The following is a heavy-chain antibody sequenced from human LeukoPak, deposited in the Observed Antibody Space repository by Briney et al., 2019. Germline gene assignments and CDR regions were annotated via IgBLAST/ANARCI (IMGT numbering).Heavy chain of an antibody. J-gene: IGHJ4*02. CDR3: AKDEVVGATSDC. CDR1: GFTFSTYA. CDR2: ISGSGGNT. V-gene: IGHV3-23*01. Sequence: GGSPRLSCAASGFTFSTYAMSWVRQAPGKGLEWVSTISGSGGNTYYADSVKGRFTISRDNSKNTLNLQMNSLRAEDTAVYYCAKDEVVGATSDCWGQGTLVTVSS. D-gene: IGHD1-26*01.